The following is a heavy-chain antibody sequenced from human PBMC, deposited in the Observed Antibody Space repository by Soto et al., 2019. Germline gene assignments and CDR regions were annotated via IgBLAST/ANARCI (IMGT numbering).Heavy chain of an antibody. CDR3: ATTIFGVVTRNSGYYYGMDV. Sequence: PSETLSLTCAVYGGSFSGYYWSWIRQPPGKGLEWIGEINHSGSTNYNPSLKSRVTISVDTSKNQFSLKLSSVTAADTAVYYCATTIFGVVTRNSGYYYGMDVWGQGTTVTVSS. D-gene: IGHD3-3*01. J-gene: IGHJ6*02. CDR1: GGSFSGYY. V-gene: IGHV4-34*01. CDR2: INHSGST.